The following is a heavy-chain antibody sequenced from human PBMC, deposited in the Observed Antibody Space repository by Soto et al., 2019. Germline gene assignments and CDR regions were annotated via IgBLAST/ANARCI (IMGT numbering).Heavy chain of an antibody. J-gene: IGHJ4*02. CDR3: ARGGIHFADSSGHAFDS. V-gene: IGHV1-69*06. CDR2: IIPIFETA. D-gene: IGHD3-22*01. Sequence: QVEIVQSGAEVKKPGSSVKVSCKASGDTFDIYGFNWVRQAPGEGLEWMGVIIPIFETADYAQKFQGRVSITADKSTSTAYMELGSLTSEDTAVYYCARGGIHFADSSGHAFDSWGQGTLISVTS. CDR1: GDTFDIYG.